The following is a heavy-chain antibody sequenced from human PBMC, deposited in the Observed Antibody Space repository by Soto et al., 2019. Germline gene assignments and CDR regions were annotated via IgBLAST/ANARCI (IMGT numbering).Heavy chain of an antibody. CDR3: ARIPVDTSMIYWFDP. Sequence: ASVKVSCKASGYTFTSYGISWVRQAPGQGLEWMGWISACSGNTNYSPSLKSRVTMSLDRSNNQFSLNLSSVTAADTAVYYCARIPVDTSMIYWFDPWGQGILVTVSS. CDR1: GYTFTSYG. J-gene: IGHJ5*01. D-gene: IGHD5-18*01. CDR2: ISACSGNT. V-gene: IGHV1-18*01.